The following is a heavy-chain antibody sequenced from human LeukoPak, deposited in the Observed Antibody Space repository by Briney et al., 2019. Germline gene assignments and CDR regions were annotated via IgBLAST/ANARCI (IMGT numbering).Heavy chain of an antibody. V-gene: IGHV4-34*01. Sequence: PSETLSLTCAVYGGSFSGYYWSWIRQPPGKGLEWIEEINHSGSTNYNPSLKSRVTISVDTSKNQFSLKLSSVTAADTAVYYCAVGELNYYYGMDVWGQGTTVTVSS. CDR3: AVGELNYYYGMDV. D-gene: IGHD3-10*01. CDR1: GGSFSGYY. J-gene: IGHJ6*02. CDR2: INHSGST.